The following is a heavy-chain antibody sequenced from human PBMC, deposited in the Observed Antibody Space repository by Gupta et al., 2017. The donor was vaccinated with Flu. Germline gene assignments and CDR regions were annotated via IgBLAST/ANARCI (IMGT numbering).Heavy chain of an antibody. CDR3: ARDHVKGSTAARFGWFDS. CDR2: INPYDGNR. V-gene: IGHV1-18*04. CDR1: GYTFTSYG. Sequence: QVQLVQSGAEVKKPGASVRVSCKASGYTFTSYGISWVRQAPGQGPEWMGWINPYDGNRNYAQSFQDRVTMTTDTSTNTGYMELRSLRSDDTAVYFCARDHVKGSTAARFGWFDSWGQGTLVIVSS. D-gene: IGHD6-6*01. J-gene: IGHJ5*01.